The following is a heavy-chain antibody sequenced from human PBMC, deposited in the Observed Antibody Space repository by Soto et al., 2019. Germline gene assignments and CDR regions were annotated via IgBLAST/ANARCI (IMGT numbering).Heavy chain of an antibody. D-gene: IGHD2-15*01. V-gene: IGHV4-30-2*01. J-gene: IGHJ4*02. Sequence: SENLSLTCAVSGGSIISGGYSWSWIRQPPGKGLEWIGYIYSGTTHYNPSLESRVTIAMDRSKNQVSLSLKSVTAADTAVYYCGREDSGAFFDFWGQGTLVTVSS. CDR3: GREDSGAFFDF. CDR2: IYSGTT. CDR1: GGSIISGGYS.